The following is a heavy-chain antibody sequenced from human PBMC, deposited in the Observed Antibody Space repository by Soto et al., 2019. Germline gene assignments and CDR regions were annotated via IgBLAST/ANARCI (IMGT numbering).Heavy chain of an antibody. CDR2: IYPGDSDT. Sequence: VESLKISCKGSGYSFTSYWICCFLQMPVKVLEWMGIIYPGDSDTRYSPSFQGQVTISADKSISTAYLQWSSLKASDTAMYYCARHLLTGQYYYYGMDVWGQGTTVTVSS. CDR1: GYSFTSYW. CDR3: ARHLLTGQYYYYGMDV. V-gene: IGHV5-51*01. D-gene: IGHD7-27*01. J-gene: IGHJ6*02.